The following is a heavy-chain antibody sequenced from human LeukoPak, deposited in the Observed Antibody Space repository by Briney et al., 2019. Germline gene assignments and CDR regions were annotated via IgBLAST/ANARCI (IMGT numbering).Heavy chain of an antibody. Sequence: GRSLRLSCAASGFTFRNYGMCWVRQAPGKGLEWVAIILYDGSNEYYADSVKGRFTISRDNSKNTLYLQMNSLRTEDTAIYYCASLRFGSGSYYNDYWGQGTLVTVSS. D-gene: IGHD3-10*01. CDR2: ILYDGSNE. CDR1: GFTFRNYG. J-gene: IGHJ4*02. CDR3: ASLRFGSGSYYNDY. V-gene: IGHV3-30*03.